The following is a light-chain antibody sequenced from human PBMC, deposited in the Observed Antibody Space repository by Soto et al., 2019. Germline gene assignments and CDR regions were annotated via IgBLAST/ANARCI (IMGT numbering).Light chain of an antibody. Sequence: EMVMTQSPATLSVSPGERVILSCRASRSVGTTLAWYHQKPGQAPRLLIYGASTRATGIPARFSGSGSGTDFTLTISSLQSEDFAVYYCQQYNNWPDMYTFGQGTKLEIK. V-gene: IGKV3-15*01. J-gene: IGKJ2*01. CDR1: RSVGTT. CDR3: QQYNNWPDMYT. CDR2: GAS.